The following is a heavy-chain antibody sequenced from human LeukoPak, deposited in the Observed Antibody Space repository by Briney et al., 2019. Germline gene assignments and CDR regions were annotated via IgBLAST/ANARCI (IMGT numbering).Heavy chain of an antibody. CDR2: IYYSGST. D-gene: IGHD3-16*01. Sequence: SETLSLTCTVSGGSISSSSYYWGWIRQPPGKGLEWIGSIYYSGSTYYNPSLKSRVTISVDTPKNQFSLKLSSVTAADTAVYYCARGLGGGYFDYWGQGTLVTVSS. J-gene: IGHJ4*02. CDR3: ARGLGGGYFDY. CDR1: GGSISSSSYY. V-gene: IGHV4-39*07.